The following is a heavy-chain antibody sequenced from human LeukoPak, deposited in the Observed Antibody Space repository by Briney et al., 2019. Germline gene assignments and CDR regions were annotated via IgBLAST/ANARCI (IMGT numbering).Heavy chain of an antibody. V-gene: IGHV3-30*18. CDR2: ISYDGGKQ. J-gene: IGHJ4*02. CDR3: AKDVPPYCGGDCYSWSPQIDY. Sequence: PGRSLRLSCAASGFTFSTYGMHCVRQAPGKGLEWVAVISYDGGKQYYADSVKGRFTIPRDNSKNTLYLQMNSLRAEDTAVYYCAKDVPPYCGGDCYSWSPQIDYWGQGTLVTVSS. CDR1: GFTFSTYG. D-gene: IGHD2-21*02.